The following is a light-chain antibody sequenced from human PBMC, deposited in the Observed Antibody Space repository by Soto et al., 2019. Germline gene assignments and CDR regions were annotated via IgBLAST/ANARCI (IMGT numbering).Light chain of an antibody. CDR2: GAS. CDR3: QQYGRSPRT. J-gene: IGKJ1*01. V-gene: IGKV3-20*01. Sequence: EIVLTQSPGTLSLSPGERATLSCRASQSVSSSYLAWYQRKPGQAPRLLIYGASSRATGIPDRFSGSGSGTDFTLTISRLDPEDFAVYYCQQYGRSPRTFGQGTKVEIK. CDR1: QSVSSSY.